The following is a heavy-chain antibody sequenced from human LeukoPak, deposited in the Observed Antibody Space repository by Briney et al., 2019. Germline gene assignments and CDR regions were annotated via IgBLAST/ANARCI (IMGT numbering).Heavy chain of an antibody. Sequence: SETLSLTCGVYGGSFSGYYWSWIRQAPGKGLEWIGEINHSGSTNYNPSLKSRVTISVDTSKNQFSLKLSSVTAADTAVYYCARGYSIRYYYGSGSYYDYWGQGTLVTVSS. V-gene: IGHV4-34*01. CDR3: ARGYSIRYYYGSGSYYDY. J-gene: IGHJ4*02. D-gene: IGHD3-10*01. CDR1: GGSFSGYY. CDR2: INHSGST.